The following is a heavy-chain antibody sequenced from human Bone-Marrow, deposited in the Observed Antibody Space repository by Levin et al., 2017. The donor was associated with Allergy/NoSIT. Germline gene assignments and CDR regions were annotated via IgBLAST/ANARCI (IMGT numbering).Heavy chain of an antibody. CDR3: ATDTRIMGAPDY. V-gene: IGHV1-24*01. D-gene: IGHD1-26*01. CDR1: GYALTDLS. J-gene: IGHJ4*02. CDR2: YDPEDGET. Sequence: ASVKVSCKVSGYALTDLSMHWVRQGPGKGLEWMGGYDPEDGETVYAQKFQGRVTMTEDTSTDTAYMELSGLRSEDTAIYYCATDTRIMGAPDYWGQGTLVTVTS.